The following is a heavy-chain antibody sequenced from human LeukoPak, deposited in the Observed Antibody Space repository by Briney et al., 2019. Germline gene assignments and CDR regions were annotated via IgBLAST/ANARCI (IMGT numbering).Heavy chain of an antibody. Sequence: ASVKVSCKASGYTFTGYYMHWVRQAPGQGLEWMGWINPNSGGTNYAQKFQGRVTMTRDTSINTAYMELSRLRSDDTAVYYCARPRYSSSWYYFDYWGQGTLVTVSS. CDR1: GYTFTGYY. CDR3: ARPRYSSSWYYFDY. V-gene: IGHV1-2*02. J-gene: IGHJ4*02. D-gene: IGHD6-13*01. CDR2: INPNSGGT.